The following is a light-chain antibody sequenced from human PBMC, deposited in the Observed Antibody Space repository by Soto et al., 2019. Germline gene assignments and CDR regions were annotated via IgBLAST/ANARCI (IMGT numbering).Light chain of an antibody. J-gene: IGKJ2*01. CDR2: GTS. CDR3: QQYGSSPT. V-gene: IGKV3-20*01. CDR1: QSVPSSS. Sequence: EIVLRQSPGTLSLSPGERATVSCRASQSVPSSSLAWYQQKPGQGPRLLIYGTSRRATGIPDRFSGSGSGTDFTLTISRLGPEDSAVYFCQQYGSSPTFGQGTKLQIK.